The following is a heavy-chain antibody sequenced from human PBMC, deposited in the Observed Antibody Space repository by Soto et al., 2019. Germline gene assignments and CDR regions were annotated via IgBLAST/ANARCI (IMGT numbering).Heavy chain of an antibody. CDR1: GGSISSYY. CDR2: IYYSGST. CDR3: ARLFHYYDSSGYYQYYYYYGMDV. V-gene: IGHV4-59*08. D-gene: IGHD3-22*01. Sequence: PSETLSLTCTVSGGSISSYYWSWIRQPPGKGLEWIGYIYYSGSTNYNPSLKSRVTISVDTSKNQFSLKLSSVTAADTAVYYCARLFHYYDSSGYYQYYYYYGMDVWGQGTTVTVSS. J-gene: IGHJ6*02.